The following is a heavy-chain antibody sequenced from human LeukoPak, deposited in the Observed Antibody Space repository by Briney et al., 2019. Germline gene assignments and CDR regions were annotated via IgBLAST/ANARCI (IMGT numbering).Heavy chain of an antibody. J-gene: IGHJ4*02. CDR1: GFTVSSNY. D-gene: IGHD1-26*01. V-gene: IGHV3-53*01. CDR2: IYSGGST. Sequence: GGSLRLSCAASGFTVSSNYMSWVRQAPGKGLEWVSVIYSGGSTYYADSVKGRFTISRDNSKNTLYLQMNSLRAEDTAVYYCAGAQVSIVGATTAYFDYWGQGTLVTVSS. CDR3: AGAQVSIVGATTAYFDY.